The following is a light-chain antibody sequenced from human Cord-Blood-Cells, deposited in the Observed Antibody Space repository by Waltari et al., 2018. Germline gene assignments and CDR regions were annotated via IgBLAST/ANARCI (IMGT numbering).Light chain of an antibody. CDR3: SSYTGSSTLV. V-gene: IGLV2-14*01. J-gene: IGLJ2*01. CDR1: SSDVGGYNY. Sequence: QSALTQPASVSGSPGQSITISCTGTSSDVGGYNYVSWYQQHPGKAPKLMIYDVSKRPSGVSSRFSGSKSGNTTSLTISGLQAEDEADYYCSSYTGSSTLVFGGGTKLTVL. CDR2: DVS.